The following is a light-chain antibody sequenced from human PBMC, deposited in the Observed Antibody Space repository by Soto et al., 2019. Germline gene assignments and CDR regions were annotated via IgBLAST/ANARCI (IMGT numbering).Light chain of an antibody. J-gene: IGKJ4*01. CDR1: QGISNY. CDR3: QKYNSAPLT. V-gene: IGKV1-27*01. Sequence: DIRMTQSPSSLSASVGDRVTITCRASQGISNYLAWYQQKPGKVPKLLIYAASTLQSGVPSRFSGSGSGTDFTLTISSLQPEDGATYFCQKYNSAPLTFGGGTKVEIK. CDR2: AAS.